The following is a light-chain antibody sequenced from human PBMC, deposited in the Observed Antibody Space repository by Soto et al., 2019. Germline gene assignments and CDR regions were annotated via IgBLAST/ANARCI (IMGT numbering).Light chain of an antibody. CDR3: QHYGSSPPYT. V-gene: IGKV3-20*01. J-gene: IGKJ2*01. CDR1: QSVTNNY. Sequence: EVVLTQSPGTLSLSPGERATLSCRASQSVTNNYFAWYQQKPGQSPRLLIFGSSDRATGIPDRFSGSGSGTDFTLTISSLEPADFSVYYCQHYGSSPPYTFGQGTKLEIK. CDR2: GSS.